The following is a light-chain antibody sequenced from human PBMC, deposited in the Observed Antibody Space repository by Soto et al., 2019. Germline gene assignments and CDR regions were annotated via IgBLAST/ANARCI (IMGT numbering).Light chain of an antibody. CDR1: QTVSSY. CDR3: QHRMNWPLT. J-gene: IGKJ5*01. CDR2: DAS. V-gene: IGKV3-11*01. Sequence: EIVLTQSPATLSLSPGERANLSCRASQTVSSYLLWYQQKRGQAPRLLIYDASNRATGIPARFSGSGSGTDFTLTISSLEPEDFAVYYCQHRMNWPLTFGQGTRLEIK.